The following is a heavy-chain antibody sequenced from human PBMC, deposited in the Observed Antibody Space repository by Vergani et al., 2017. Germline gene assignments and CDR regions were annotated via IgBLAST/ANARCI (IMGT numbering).Heavy chain of an antibody. CDR2: ISAYNGNT. CDR3: ARDPPSDYYGSGSYSPDDY. CDR1: GYTFTSYG. Sequence: QVQLVQSGAEVKKPGASVKVPCKASGYTFTSYGISWVRPAPGQGLEWMGWISAYNGNTNYAQKLQGRVTMTTDTSTSTAYMELRSLRSDDTAVYYCARDPPSDYYGSGSYSPDDYWGQGTLVTVSS. D-gene: IGHD3-10*01. J-gene: IGHJ4*02. V-gene: IGHV1-18*01.